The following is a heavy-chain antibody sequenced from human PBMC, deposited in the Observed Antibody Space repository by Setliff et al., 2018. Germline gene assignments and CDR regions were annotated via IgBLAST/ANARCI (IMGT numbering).Heavy chain of an antibody. CDR1: GYTFTSYD. D-gene: IGHD2-21*01. V-gene: IGHV1-8*03. Sequence: GASVKVSCKASGYTFTSYDINWVRQATGQGLEWMGWMNPNSGHTGYAQKFQGRVTITRNTSISTTYMELSSLRSEDTAVYYCARGSRSGGEGGYNWFDPWGQGTLVTVSS. CDR3: ARGSRSGGEGGYNWFDP. J-gene: IGHJ5*02. CDR2: MNPNSGHT.